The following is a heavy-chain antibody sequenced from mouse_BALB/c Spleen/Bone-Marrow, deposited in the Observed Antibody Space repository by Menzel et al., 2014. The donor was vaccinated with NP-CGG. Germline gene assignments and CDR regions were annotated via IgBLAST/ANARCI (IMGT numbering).Heavy chain of an antibody. J-gene: IGHJ4*01. Sequence: EVMLVESGGGLVKPGGSLKLSCAASGFTFSDYYMFWVRQTPEKRLEWVATISDDGGNTYYRDSVKGRFTISRDNAKNKLNLQMSSLKSEDTATYHCARETGPRAMDYWGQRTSVTVSS. D-gene: IGHD4-1*01. CDR1: GFTFSDYY. V-gene: IGHV5-4*02. CDR2: ISDDGGNT. CDR3: ARETGPRAMDY.